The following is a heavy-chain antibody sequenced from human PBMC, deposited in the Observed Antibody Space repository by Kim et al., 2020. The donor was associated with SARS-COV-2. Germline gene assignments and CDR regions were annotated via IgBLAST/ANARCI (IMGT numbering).Heavy chain of an antibody. CDR3: AKAARLAGAVEY. Sequence: GAAVKGGFTISRDNSKNTLFLQMNSLRAEDTAVCYCAKAARLAGAVEYGGQGTLVTVSS. V-gene: IGHV3-23*01. D-gene: IGHD6-6*01. J-gene: IGHJ4*02.